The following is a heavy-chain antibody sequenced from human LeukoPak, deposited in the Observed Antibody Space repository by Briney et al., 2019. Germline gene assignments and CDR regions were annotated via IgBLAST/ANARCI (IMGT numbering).Heavy chain of an antibody. CDR2: INADGSTA. V-gene: IGHV3-74*01. J-gene: IGHJ3*01. CDR1: GFTFGNSW. D-gene: IGHD1-14*01. Sequence: GGSLRLSCAASGFTFGNSWVHWVRHAPGKGLVWVSLINADGSTATYADSVKGRFTSSRDNARNTLSLQMNRLTIEDTAVYYCVVVVEPPDSDCFDGWGQGTMITVSS. CDR3: VVVVEPPDSDCFDG.